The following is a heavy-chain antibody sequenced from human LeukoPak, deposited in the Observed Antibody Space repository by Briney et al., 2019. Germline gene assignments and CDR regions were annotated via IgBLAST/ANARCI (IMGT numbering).Heavy chain of an antibody. Sequence: SETLSLTCTVSGGSITNYYWSWIRQPAGKGLKWIGRIYTSGSTSYNPSLKSRVTMSIDTSKNQFSLKLSSLTAADTAVYYCARGCSSTSCWLRMDVWGQGTTVTVSS. CDR1: GGSITNYY. CDR2: IYTSGST. CDR3: ARGCSSTSCWLRMDV. V-gene: IGHV4-4*07. D-gene: IGHD2-2*01. J-gene: IGHJ6*02.